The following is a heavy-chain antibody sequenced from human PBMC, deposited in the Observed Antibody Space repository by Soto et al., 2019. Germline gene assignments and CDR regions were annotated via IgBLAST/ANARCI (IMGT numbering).Heavy chain of an antibody. CDR1: GYTFTTYY. CDR2: IDPISGSP. J-gene: IGHJ6*02. V-gene: IGHV1-46*03. CDR3: ARGKDLPYYYYGLDV. Sequence: GASVKVSCKASGYTFTTYYIHWVRQAPGQGLEWMGIIDPISGSPGYAQRFQVSVTMTRDTPTSTFYMELTSLRSEDTAVYYCARGKDLPYYYYGLDVWGQGTTVTVSS.